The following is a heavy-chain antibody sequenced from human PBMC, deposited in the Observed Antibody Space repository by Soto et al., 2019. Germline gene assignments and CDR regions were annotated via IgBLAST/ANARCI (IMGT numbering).Heavy chain of an antibody. CDR2: LSGTGAST. Sequence: GGSLRLSCAASGFTFNNYAMSWVRQAPGKGPEWVSTLSGTGASTYYADSVKGRFTISRDNSKNTLYLQMNSLRAEDTAVYYCAKDAVVPARRANYNWFDPWGQGTLVTVSS. CDR3: AKDAVVPARRANYNWFDP. CDR1: GFTFNNYA. D-gene: IGHD2-2*01. V-gene: IGHV3-23*01. J-gene: IGHJ5*02.